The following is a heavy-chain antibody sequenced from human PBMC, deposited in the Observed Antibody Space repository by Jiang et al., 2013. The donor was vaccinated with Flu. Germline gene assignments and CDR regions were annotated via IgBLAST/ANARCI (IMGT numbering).Heavy chain of an antibody. V-gene: IGHV4-39*01. CDR2: IYYSGST. Sequence: GSGLVKPSETLSLTCTVSGGSISSSSYYWGWIRQPPGKGLEWIGSIYYSGSTYYNPSLKSRVTISVDTSKNQFSLKLSSVTAADTAVYYCARLYYYGSGSYGYYYYYGMDVVGPRDHGHRLL. D-gene: IGHD3-10*01. J-gene: IGHJ6*02. CDR3: ARLYYYGSGSYGYYYYYGMDV. CDR1: GGSISSSSYY.